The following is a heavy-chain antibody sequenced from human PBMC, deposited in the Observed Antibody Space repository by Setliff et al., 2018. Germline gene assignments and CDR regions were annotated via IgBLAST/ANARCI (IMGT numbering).Heavy chain of an antibody. CDR3: VREGYSEYFQD. Sequence: PSETLSLTCAVSGASIRNNYYWDWIRQPPGKGLEWIGFISYSGITTYNVSLKSRVSISVDTSKNQLSLTLSSVTAADTAVYYCVREGYSEYFQDWGRGTLVTVSS. J-gene: IGHJ1*01. CDR2: ISYSGIT. D-gene: IGHD1-1*01. CDR1: GASIRNNYY. V-gene: IGHV4-59*01.